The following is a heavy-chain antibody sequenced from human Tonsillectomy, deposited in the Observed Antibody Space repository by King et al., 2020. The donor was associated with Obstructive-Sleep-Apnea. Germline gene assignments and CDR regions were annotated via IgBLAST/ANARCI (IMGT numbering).Heavy chain of an antibody. CDR1: GYSFTSYW. Sequence: QLVQSGAELKKPGEPLKISCKGSGYSFTSYWIGWVRQMPGKGLEWMGIIFTGDSDTRYSPAFQGQVTISADESITTAYLQWSSLKASDTAMYYCARQGYCGGDCYSGAFDIWGQGTKVTVSS. D-gene: IGHD2-21*02. J-gene: IGHJ3*02. CDR3: ARQGYCGGDCYSGAFDI. V-gene: IGHV5-51*01. CDR2: IFTGDSDT.